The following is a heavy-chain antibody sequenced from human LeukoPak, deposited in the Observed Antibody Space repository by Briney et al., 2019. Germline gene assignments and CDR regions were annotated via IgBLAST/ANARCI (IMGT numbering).Heavy chain of an antibody. J-gene: IGHJ3*02. CDR3: ARRVPDSSAPGIAFDI. CDR2: MHYSGDT. CDR1: GGSISYGGYY. D-gene: IGHD3-22*01. Sequence: SETLSLTCTVSGGSISYGGYYWTWIRQHLGKGLEWIGYMHYSGDTHYNPSLKSRLTISVDTSKNHFSLKLSSVTAADTATYYCARRVPDSSAPGIAFDIWGQGTMVTVSS. V-gene: IGHV4-31*03.